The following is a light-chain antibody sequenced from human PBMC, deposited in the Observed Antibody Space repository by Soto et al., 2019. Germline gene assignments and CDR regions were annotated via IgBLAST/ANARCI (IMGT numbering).Light chain of an antibody. Sequence: DIQMTQSPSSLSACVGDRFTITCQASQDISNYLNWYQQKPGKAPKLLIYDASNLETGVPPRFSGSGSGTDFTFTISSLKPEDIATYYCQQYDNLPSFGPGTKVDIK. CDR3: QQYDNLPS. V-gene: IGKV1-33*01. CDR1: QDISNY. J-gene: IGKJ3*01. CDR2: DAS.